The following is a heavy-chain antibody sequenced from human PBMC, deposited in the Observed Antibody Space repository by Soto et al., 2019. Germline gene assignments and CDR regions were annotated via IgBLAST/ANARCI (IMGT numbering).Heavy chain of an antibody. J-gene: IGHJ4*02. D-gene: IGHD3-3*01. CDR3: ARGSDFWSGYHIPPGLLPAYYFDY. CDR2: TYYRSKWYN. Sequence: SQTLSLTCAISGDSVSSNSAAWNWIRQSPSRGLEWLGRTYYRSKWYNDYAVSVKSRITINPDTSKNQFSLQLNSVTPEDTAVYYCARGSDFWSGYHIPPGLLPAYYFDYWGQGTLVTVSS. CDR1: GDSVSSNSAA. V-gene: IGHV6-1*01.